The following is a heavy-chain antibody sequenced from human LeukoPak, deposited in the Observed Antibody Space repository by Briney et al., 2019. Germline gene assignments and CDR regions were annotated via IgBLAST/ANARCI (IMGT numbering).Heavy chain of an antibody. CDR1: GDSISTSSSY. D-gene: IGHD3-16*01. J-gene: IGHJ6*03. Sequence: SETLSLTCSVSGDSISTSSSYWGWIRQPPGKGLEWIGSIYYSGSTYYNTSLKSRVTISVDTSKNQFSLKLNSVTAADTAVYYCASARLSYFYMDVWGKGTTVTVSS. CDR2: IYYSGST. V-gene: IGHV4-39*01. CDR3: ASARLSYFYMDV.